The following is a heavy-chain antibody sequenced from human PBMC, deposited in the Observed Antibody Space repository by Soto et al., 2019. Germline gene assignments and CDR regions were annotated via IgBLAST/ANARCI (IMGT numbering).Heavy chain of an antibody. CDR2: IIPMFSSP. Sequence: QVQLVQSGAEVKKPGSSVKVSCTASGGTFSDYAFSWVRQAPGQGLEWMGGIIPMFSSPSFAQKFQGRLTITADDSTSTAYMSLSSLGSADTAMYYCAKDIGFQQHLFVFDLWGPGTLVTVSS. J-gene: IGHJ4*02. CDR1: GGTFSDYA. V-gene: IGHV1-69*01. D-gene: IGHD3-10*02. CDR3: AKDIGFQQHLFVFDL.